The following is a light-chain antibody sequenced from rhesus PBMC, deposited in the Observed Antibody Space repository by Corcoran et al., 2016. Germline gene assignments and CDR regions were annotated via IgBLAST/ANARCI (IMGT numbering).Light chain of an antibody. Sequence: DIVMTQTPLSLPVTPGEPASISCRSSQSLLHSNGNTYLDWYLQKPGQSPRLRISKVTHRDSGVPDRFSGSGSGTDFTLKISRVEPEDVGVYYCMQSTKDPFTFGPGTKLDIK. V-gene: IGKV2S2*01. J-gene: IGKJ3*01. CDR1: QSLLHSNGNTY. CDR3: MQSTKDPFT. CDR2: KVT.